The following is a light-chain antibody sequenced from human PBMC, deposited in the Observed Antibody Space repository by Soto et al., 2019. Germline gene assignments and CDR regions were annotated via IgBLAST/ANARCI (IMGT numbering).Light chain of an antibody. V-gene: IGKV3-20*01. CDR2: GAS. J-gene: IGKJ3*01. Sequence: EIVLTQSPGTLSLSPGEGATLSCRASQSVSSSYLAWYLQKPGQAPRLLIYGASSRATAIPDRFSGSGSGTDFTLTITTLEPEAVAGYYCQLLGIALFTFGPGTKGDIK. CDR1: QSVSSSY. CDR3: QLLGIALFT.